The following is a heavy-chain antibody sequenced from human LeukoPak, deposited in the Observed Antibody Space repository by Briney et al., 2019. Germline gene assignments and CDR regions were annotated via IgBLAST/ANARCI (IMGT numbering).Heavy chain of an antibody. CDR1: GGTFSSYA. V-gene: IGHV1-69*01. J-gene: IGHJ6*02. D-gene: IGHD3-22*01. CDR3: ARNYYDSSGYSPGYGMDV. CDR2: IIPIFGTA. Sequence: SVKVSCKASGGTFSSYAISWVRQAPGQGLEWMGGIIPIFGTANYAQKFQGRVTITAHESTSTAYMELSSLRSEDTAVYYCARNYYDSSGYSPGYGMDVWGQGTTVTVSS.